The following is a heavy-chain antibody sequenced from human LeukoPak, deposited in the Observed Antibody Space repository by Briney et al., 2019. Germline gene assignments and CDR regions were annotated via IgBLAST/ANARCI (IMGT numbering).Heavy chain of an antibody. D-gene: IGHD2-2*01. V-gene: IGHV6-1*01. J-gene: IGHJ5*02. CDR2: TYYRSTWYN. CDR3: ARRLTQYDCFDP. CDR1: GDSFSSNSVT. Sequence: SQTLSLTCAISGDSFSSNSVTWNWIRQSPSRGLEWLGRTYYRSTWYNDYAVSVRGRITVNPDTSKNQFSLHLNSVTPEDTAIYYCARRLTQYDCFDPWGQGILVTVSS.